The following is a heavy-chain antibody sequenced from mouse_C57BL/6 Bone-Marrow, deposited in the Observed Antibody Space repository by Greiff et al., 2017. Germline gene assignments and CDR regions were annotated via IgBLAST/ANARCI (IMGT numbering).Heavy chain of an antibody. D-gene: IGHD2-5*01. CDR1: GYTFTSYW. J-gene: IGHJ1*03. CDR3: SYSNYPYWYFDV. CDR2: IYPGSGST. V-gene: IGHV1-55*01. Sequence: VQLQQPGAELVKPGASVKMSCKASGYTFTSYWLTWVKQRPGQGLEWIGDIYPGSGSTNYNEKFKSKATLTVDTSSSPAYMQLSSLTSEDSAVYYCSYSNYPYWYFDVWGTGTTGTVSS.